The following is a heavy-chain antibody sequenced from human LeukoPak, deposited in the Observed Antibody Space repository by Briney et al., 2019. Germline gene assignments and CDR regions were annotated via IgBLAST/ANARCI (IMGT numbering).Heavy chain of an antibody. Sequence: ASVKVSCKASGYTFTSYAMNWVRQAPGQGLEWMGWINTNTGNPTYAQGFTGRFVFTLDTSVSTAYLQISSLKAEDTAVYYCARDSHDYGDYGNWFDPWGQGTLVAVSS. CDR3: ARDSHDYGDYGNWFDP. J-gene: IGHJ5*02. D-gene: IGHD4-17*01. V-gene: IGHV7-4-1*02. CDR1: GYTFTSYA. CDR2: INTNTGNP.